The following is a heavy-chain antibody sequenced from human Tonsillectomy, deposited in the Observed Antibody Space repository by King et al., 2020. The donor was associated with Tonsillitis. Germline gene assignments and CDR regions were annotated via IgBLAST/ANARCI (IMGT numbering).Heavy chain of an antibody. CDR1: VGTFSSYA. Sequence: QLVQSGAEVKKPGSSVKVSCKTSVGTFSSYAIGWVRQAPGQGLEWIGRIIPVLDIVNYAQYFQGRVTITADKSTSTAYMELSSLRSEDTAVYYCARGLAVAAAFDIWGQGTMVTVSS. J-gene: IGHJ3*02. CDR3: ARGLAVAAAFDI. D-gene: IGHD6-19*01. CDR2: IIPVLDIV. V-gene: IGHV1-69*09.